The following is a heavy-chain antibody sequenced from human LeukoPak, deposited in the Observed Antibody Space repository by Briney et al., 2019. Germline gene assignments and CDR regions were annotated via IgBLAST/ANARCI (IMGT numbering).Heavy chain of an antibody. J-gene: IGHJ5*01. CDR1: GFTIVGYT. V-gene: IGHV3-21*01. CDR2: ITSGSNFV. CDR3: ATQPELPGWFDS. D-gene: IGHD1-14*01. Sequence: AGGSLRPSWAASGFTIVGYTLSWVRRAPGRGLECVASITSGSNFVDYGDSVKGRFTISRDNAQNSLYVQMNSLRAEDTAVYYCATQPELPGWFDSWGQGTLVTVSS.